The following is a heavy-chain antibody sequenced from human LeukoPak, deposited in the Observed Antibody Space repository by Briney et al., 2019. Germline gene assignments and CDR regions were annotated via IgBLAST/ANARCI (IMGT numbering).Heavy chain of an antibody. CDR3: AREKRVAAALSY. CDR1: GFTFSSYE. D-gene: IGHD6-13*01. V-gene: IGHV3-21*01. Sequence: GGSLRLSCAASGFTFSSYEMNWVRQAPGKGLEWVSSISSSSSYIYYADSVKGRFTISRDNAKNSLYLQMNSLRAEDTAVYYCAREKRVAAALSYWGQGTLVTVSS. J-gene: IGHJ4*02. CDR2: ISSSSSYI.